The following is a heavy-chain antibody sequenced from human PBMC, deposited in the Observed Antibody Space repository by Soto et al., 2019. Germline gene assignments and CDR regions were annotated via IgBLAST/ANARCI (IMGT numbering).Heavy chain of an antibody. Sequence: EVQLVESGGGLVQPGGSLKLSCAASGFTFSGSAMHWVRQTSGKGLEWVGRIRNKANSYATAYAASVKGRFTISRDDSKNTAYLQMNSLKTEDTALYYCSSYSATSGGAFDYWGQGTRGTVSA. CDR2: IRNKANSYAT. CDR3: SSYSATSGGAFDY. J-gene: IGHJ4*02. V-gene: IGHV3-73*01. CDR1: GFTFSGSA. D-gene: IGHD4-4*01.